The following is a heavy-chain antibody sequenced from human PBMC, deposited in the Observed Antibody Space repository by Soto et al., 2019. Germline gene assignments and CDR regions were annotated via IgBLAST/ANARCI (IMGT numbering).Heavy chain of an antibody. J-gene: IGHJ5*02. CDR1: GFTFSSYG. CDR2: ISYDGSNK. V-gene: IGHV3-30*18. D-gene: IGHD6-13*01. Sequence: PGGSLRLSCAASGFTFSSYGMHWVRQAPGKGLEWVAVISYDGSNKYYADSVKGRFTISRDNSKNTLYLQMNSLRAEDTAVYYCAKDRFSWYKQRPNWFDPWGQGTLVTVSS. CDR3: AKDRFSWYKQRPNWFDP.